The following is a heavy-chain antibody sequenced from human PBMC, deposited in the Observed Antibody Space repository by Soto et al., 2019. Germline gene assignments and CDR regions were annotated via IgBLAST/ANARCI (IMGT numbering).Heavy chain of an antibody. V-gene: IGHV4-4*02. CDR3: ASTHIVVVTDAFDI. CDR1: GGSISSSNW. D-gene: IGHD2-21*02. J-gene: IGHJ3*02. CDR2: IYRSGST. Sequence: SETLSLTCAVSGGSISSSNWWSWVRQPPGKGLEWIGEIYRSGSTNYNPSLKSRVTISVDKSKNQFSLKLSSVTAADTAVYYCASTHIVVVTDAFDIWGQGTMVTVSS.